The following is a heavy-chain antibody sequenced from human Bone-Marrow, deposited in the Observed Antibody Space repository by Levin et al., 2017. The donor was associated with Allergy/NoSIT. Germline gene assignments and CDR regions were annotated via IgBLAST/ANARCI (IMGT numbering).Heavy chain of an antibody. Sequence: HPGGSLRLSCAASGFRFRSYWMTWVRQAPGKGLEWVANIKEDGSDKSYMDSVKGRFTISRDNAKNSLFLQMSSLRAEDTAVYFCARDDNFRASGTFYDAFDLWGQGTMVTVSS. CDR1: GFRFRSYW. V-gene: IGHV3-7*04. CDR3: ARDDNFRASGTFYDAFDL. D-gene: IGHD3-10*01. CDR2: IKEDGSDK. J-gene: IGHJ3*01.